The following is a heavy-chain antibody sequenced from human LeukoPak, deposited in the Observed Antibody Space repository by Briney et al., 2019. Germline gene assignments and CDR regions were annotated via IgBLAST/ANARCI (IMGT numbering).Heavy chain of an antibody. Sequence: ASVKVSCKASGYTFTGYYMHWVRQAPGQGLEWMGWMNCNSGGTNYAQKFQGRVTVTTDTSTSTAYMELRSLRSDDTAVFYCARRAYGRSSSIFDNWGQGTLVTVSS. CDR2: MNCNSGGT. V-gene: IGHV1-2*02. CDR3: ARRAYGRSSSIFDN. J-gene: IGHJ4*02. CDR1: GYTFTGYY. D-gene: IGHD6-6*01.